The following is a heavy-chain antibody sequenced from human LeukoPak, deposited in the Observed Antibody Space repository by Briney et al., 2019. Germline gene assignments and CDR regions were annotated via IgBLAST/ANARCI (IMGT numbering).Heavy chain of an antibody. CDR3: ARGGYSYGYPLYYYYGMDV. V-gene: IGHV4-59*01. Sequence: SETLSLTCTVSGGSLSSYYWSWIRQPPGKGLEWIGYIYYSGSTNYNPSLKSRVTISVDTSKNQFSLKLSSVTAADTAVYYCARGGYSYGYPLYYYYGMDVWGQGTTVTVSS. D-gene: IGHD5-18*01. CDR2: IYYSGST. J-gene: IGHJ6*02. CDR1: GGSLSSYY.